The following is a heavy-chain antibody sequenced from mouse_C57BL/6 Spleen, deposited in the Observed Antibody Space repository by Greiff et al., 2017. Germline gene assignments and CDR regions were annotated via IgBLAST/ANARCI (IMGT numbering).Heavy chain of an antibody. CDR2: INPNNGGT. Sequence: VQLQQSGPELVKPGASVKISCKASGYTFTDYYMNWVKQSHGKSLEWIGDINPNNGGTSYNQKFKGKATLTVDKSSSTAYMELRSLTSEDSAVYYCARTHYYGSSYDAMDYWGQGTSVTVSS. D-gene: IGHD1-1*01. J-gene: IGHJ4*01. V-gene: IGHV1-26*01. CDR3: ARTHYYGSSYDAMDY. CDR1: GYTFTDYY.